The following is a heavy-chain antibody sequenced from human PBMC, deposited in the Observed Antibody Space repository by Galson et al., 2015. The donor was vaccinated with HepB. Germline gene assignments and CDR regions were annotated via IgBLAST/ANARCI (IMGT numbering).Heavy chain of an antibody. Sequence: CAISGDSVSSNSAAWNWIRQSPSRGLEWLGRTYYRSKWYNDYAVSVKSRITINPDTSKNQFSLQLNSVTPEDTAVYYCTRGGDSSGWLRGYNWFDPWGQGTLVTVSS. CDR3: TRGGDSSGWLRGYNWFDP. J-gene: IGHJ5*02. V-gene: IGHV6-1*01. D-gene: IGHD6-19*01. CDR2: TYYRSKWYN. CDR1: GDSVSSNSAA.